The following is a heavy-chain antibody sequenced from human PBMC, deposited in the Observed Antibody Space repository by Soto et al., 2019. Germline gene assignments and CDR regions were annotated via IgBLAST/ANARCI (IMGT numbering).Heavy chain of an antibody. CDR2: ISGSGGST. CDR3: AKVSYDILTGFGAFDY. D-gene: IGHD3-9*01. CDR1: EFTFSSDA. V-gene: IGHV3-23*01. Sequence: GSPGLSFAASEFTFSSDAMSWVRQAPGKGLEWVSAISGSGGSTYYADSVKGRFTISRDNSKNTLYLQMNSLRAEDTAVYYCAKVSYDILTGFGAFDYWGQGTLVTVSS. J-gene: IGHJ4*02.